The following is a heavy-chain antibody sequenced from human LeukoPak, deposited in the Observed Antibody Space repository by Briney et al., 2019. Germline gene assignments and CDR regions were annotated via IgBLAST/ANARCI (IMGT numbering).Heavy chain of an antibody. J-gene: IGHJ4*02. CDR1: GYTFSIYG. CDR3: ARDGKGRYDFRENDY. V-gene: IGHV1-18*01. CDR2: ISAYTGNS. D-gene: IGHD3-3*01. Sequence: ASVKVSCKASGYTFSIYGITWVRQAPGQGLEWMGWISAYTGNSNYAQKFQDSFTMTTDTSTSTAYMELRRLRHDDTAVYYCARDGKGRYDFRENDYWGQGTPVTVSS.